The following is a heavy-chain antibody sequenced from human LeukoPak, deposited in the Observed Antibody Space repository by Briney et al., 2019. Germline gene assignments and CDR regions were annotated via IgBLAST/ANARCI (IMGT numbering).Heavy chain of an antibody. CDR3: ARETWFGELYYFDY. D-gene: IGHD3-10*01. CDR1: GGSISSYY. J-gene: IGHJ4*02. Sequence: PSETLSLTCTVSGGSISSYYWSWIRQPPGKGLEWIGYIYYSGSTNYNPSLKSRVTISVDTSKNQFSLKLSSVTAADTAVYYCARETWFGELYYFDYWGQGTLVTVSS. CDR2: IYYSGST. V-gene: IGHV4-59*01.